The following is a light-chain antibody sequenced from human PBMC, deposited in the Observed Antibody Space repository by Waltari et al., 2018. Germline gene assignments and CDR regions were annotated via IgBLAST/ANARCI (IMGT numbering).Light chain of an antibody. CDR2: SDN. CDR1: GSNPGTNT. Sequence: QSELTQPPSTSGTPEETVTISCSGGGSNPGTNTANWYQQFPGTAPRLLIYSDNPRPSGVPARFSASKSGTSASLAISGLQSEDEADYFCGTWDDSLNGYVFGTGTKVTVL. CDR3: GTWDDSLNGYV. V-gene: IGLV1-44*01. J-gene: IGLJ1*01.